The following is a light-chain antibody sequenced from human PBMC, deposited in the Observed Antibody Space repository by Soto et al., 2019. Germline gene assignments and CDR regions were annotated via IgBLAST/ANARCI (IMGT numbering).Light chain of an antibody. CDR1: QSISNW. CDR3: LHHNTYPPVWT. J-gene: IGKJ1*01. Sequence: DIQMTQSPSTLSASVGDRFTITCRASQSISNWLAWYQQKPGKAPKLLIHDASSLESGVPSRFSGSGSGTEFTLTISSLQPEDFATYYCLHHNTYPPVWTFGQGTKVDI. CDR2: DAS. V-gene: IGKV1-5*01.